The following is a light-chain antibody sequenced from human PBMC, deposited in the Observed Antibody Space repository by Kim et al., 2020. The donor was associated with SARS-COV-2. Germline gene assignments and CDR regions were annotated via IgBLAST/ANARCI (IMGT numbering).Light chain of an antibody. CDR3: QQYDGLST. Sequence: LSASVGDRVTITCRASQNINSGLAWYQQRPGKAPRLLIYEASNLESGVPSRFSGSGSGTEFTLTINSLQPDDFATYYCQQYDGLSTFGQGTKLEI. CDR2: EAS. V-gene: IGKV1-5*03. J-gene: IGKJ1*01. CDR1: QNINSG.